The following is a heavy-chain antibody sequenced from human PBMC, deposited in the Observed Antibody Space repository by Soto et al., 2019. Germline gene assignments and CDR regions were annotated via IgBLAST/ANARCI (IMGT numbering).Heavy chain of an antibody. CDR3: ARDSLVVVTATAYYYYGMDV. J-gene: IGHJ6*02. D-gene: IGHD2-21*02. V-gene: IGHV1-69*13. CDR2: IIPIFGTA. CDR1: GGTFSSYA. Sequence: SVKVSCKASGGTFSSYAISWVRQAPGQGLEWMGGIIPIFGTANYAQKFQGRVTITADESTSTAYMELSSLRSEDTAVYYCARDSLVVVTATAYYYYGMDVWGQGTTVTVSS.